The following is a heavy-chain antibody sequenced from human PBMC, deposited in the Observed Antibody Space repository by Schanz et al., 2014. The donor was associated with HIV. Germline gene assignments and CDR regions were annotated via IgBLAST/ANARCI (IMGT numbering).Heavy chain of an antibody. CDR3: ARGGYYRGVGDYYVTTFDY. J-gene: IGHJ3*01. Sequence: QVRLVQSGAEVKKPGASVTVSCKASEKTFSDIDINWVRQGPGQGLEWMGWMNPGSGNTGYAWKFQGRVTMTRDTSIRTSYMELSSLRSDDSAVYYCARGGYYRGVGDYYVTTFDYWGRGTKVTFSS. CDR1: EKTFSDID. V-gene: IGHV1-8*01. D-gene: IGHD2-21*01. CDR2: MNPGSGNT.